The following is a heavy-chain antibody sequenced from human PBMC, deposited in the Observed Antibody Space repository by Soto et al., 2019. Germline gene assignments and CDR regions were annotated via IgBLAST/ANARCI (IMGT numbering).Heavy chain of an antibody. CDR1: GGSISSSNW. Sequence: SETLSLTCAVSGGSISSSNWWSWVRQPPGKGLEWIGEIYHSGSTNYNPSLKSRVTISVDKSKNQFSLKLSSVTAADTAVYYCARDRVDISYYYYGMDVWGQGTTVTVSS. V-gene: IGHV4-4*02. D-gene: IGHD3-10*01. CDR3: ARDRVDISYYYYGMDV. J-gene: IGHJ6*02. CDR2: IYHSGST.